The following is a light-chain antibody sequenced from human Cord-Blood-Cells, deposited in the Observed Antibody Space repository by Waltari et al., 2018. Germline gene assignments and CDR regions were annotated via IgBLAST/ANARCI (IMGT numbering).Light chain of an antibody. CDR3: MQALQTPT. V-gene: IGKV2-28*01. Sequence: DIVMTQSTLSLPVTPGEPASIPCRSSQSLLHSNGYNYLDWYLQKPGQSPQLLIYLGSNRSSGVPDRFSGSGSGTDFTLKISRVEAEDVGVYYCMQALQTPTFGQGTKVEIK. CDR1: QSLLHSNGYNY. J-gene: IGKJ1*01. CDR2: LGS.